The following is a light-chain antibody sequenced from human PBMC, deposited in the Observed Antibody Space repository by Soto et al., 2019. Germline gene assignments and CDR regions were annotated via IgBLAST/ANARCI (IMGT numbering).Light chain of an antibody. Sequence: DVQMTQSPSTLSASVGDRVTLTCRASQSISSWLAWYQQKPGKAPKLLIYKASTLKSGVPSRSSGSGSGTEFTLTISSLQPDDFATYYCQHYNSYSEAFGQGTKVDI. V-gene: IGKV1-5*03. CDR2: KAS. CDR1: QSISSW. CDR3: QHYNSYSEA. J-gene: IGKJ1*01.